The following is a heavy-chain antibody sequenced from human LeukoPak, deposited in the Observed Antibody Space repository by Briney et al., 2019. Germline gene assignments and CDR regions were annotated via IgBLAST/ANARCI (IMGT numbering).Heavy chain of an antibody. CDR1: GFTFSSYA. CDR2: ITSSGTAT. J-gene: IGHJ4*02. Sequence: GGSLRLSCAASGFTFSSYAMSWVRQAPGKGLEWVSVITSSGTATSYADSVKGRFTISRDNSKNTLHLQMNSLSRDDTAVYYCVGVGGYDSSGFLDYWGQGTLVTVSS. CDR3: VGVGGYDSSGFLDY. V-gene: IGHV3-23*01. D-gene: IGHD3-22*01.